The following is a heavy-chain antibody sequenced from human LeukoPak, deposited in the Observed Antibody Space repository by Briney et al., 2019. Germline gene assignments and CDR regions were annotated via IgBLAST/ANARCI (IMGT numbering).Heavy chain of an antibody. D-gene: IGHD2-2*01. V-gene: IGHV3-66*01. J-gene: IGHJ4*02. CDR1: GFTVSSNY. CDR2: IYSGGST. CDR3: ASAEPAAPFDY. Sequence: PGGSLRLSCAASGFTVSSNYMSWVRQAPGKGLEWVSVIYSGGSTCYADSVKGRFTISRDNSKNTLYLQMNSLRAEDTAVYYCASAEPAAPFDYWGQGTLFTVSS.